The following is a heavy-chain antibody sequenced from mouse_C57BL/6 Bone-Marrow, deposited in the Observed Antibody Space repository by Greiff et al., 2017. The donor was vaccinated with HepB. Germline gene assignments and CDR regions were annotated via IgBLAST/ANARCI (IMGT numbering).Heavy chain of an antibody. Sequence: EVNLVESGGGLVQSGRSLRLSCATSGFTFSDFYMEWVRQAPGKGLEWIAASRNKANDYTTEYSASVKGRFIVSRDSSPSILYLQMNALRAEDTAIYYCARDPGWLRGYDYAMDYWGQGTSVTVSS. J-gene: IGHJ4*01. D-gene: IGHD2-2*01. CDR1: GFTFSDFY. CDR3: ARDPGWLRGYDYAMDY. CDR2: SRNKANDYTT. V-gene: IGHV7-1*01.